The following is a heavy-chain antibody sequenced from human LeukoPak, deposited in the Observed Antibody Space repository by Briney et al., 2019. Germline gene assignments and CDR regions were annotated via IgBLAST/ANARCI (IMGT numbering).Heavy chain of an antibody. D-gene: IGHD1-26*01. CDR3: ARDGWELPGAYDY. J-gene: IGHJ4*02. CDR1: GFTFSSYS. CDR2: ISSSSSYI. Sequence: PGGSLRLSCAASGFTFSSYSMNWVRQAPGKGLEWVSSISSSSSYIYYADSVKGRFTISTDNAKNSLYLQMNSLRAEDTAVYYCARDGWELPGAYDYWGQGTLVTVSS. V-gene: IGHV3-21*01.